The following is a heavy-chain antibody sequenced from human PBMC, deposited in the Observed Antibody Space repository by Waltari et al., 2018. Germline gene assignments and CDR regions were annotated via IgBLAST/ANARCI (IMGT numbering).Heavy chain of an antibody. J-gene: IGHJ4*02. V-gene: IGHV4-4*02. Sequence: WCNGVRQPPGKGLETIGQVHGSGKIHSTPSFTSLVTVSLDTSTYHNALNVCAATAADTVLYYCTRDRCRRLYLDTWGRGILVTVSA. D-gene: IGHD2-15*01. CDR2: VHGSGKI. CDR1: W. CDR3: TRDRCRRLYLDT.